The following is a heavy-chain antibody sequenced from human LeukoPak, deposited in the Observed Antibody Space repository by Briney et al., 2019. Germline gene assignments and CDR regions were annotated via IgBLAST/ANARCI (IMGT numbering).Heavy chain of an antibody. D-gene: IGHD3-22*01. V-gene: IGHV3-23*01. CDR3: AKVLGSTGYYPKD. CDR2: ISGSGGST. CDR1: GFTFSSYA. Sequence: GGSLRLSCAASGFTFSSYAMSWVRQAPGKGLEWASAISGSGGSTYYADSVKGRFTISRDNSKNTLYLQLNSLRAEDTAVYYCAKVLGSTGYYPKDWGQGTLVTVSS. J-gene: IGHJ4*02.